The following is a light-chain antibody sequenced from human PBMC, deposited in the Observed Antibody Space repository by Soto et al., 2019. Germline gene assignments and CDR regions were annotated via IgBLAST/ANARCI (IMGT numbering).Light chain of an antibody. CDR2: TAS. CDR1: ESIDDW. V-gene: IGKV1-5*03. J-gene: IGKJ5*01. Sequence: DIQMTQSPSTLSASVGDRVTITCRASESIDDWLAWYQQKPGKAPKLLIYTASSLQSGVPSRFSGSGSGTEFTLTLSSLQPDDFATYYCQQYHRYITFGPGTRLEIK. CDR3: QQYHRYIT.